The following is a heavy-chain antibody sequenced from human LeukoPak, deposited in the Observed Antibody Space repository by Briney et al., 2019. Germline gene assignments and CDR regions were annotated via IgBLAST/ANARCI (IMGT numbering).Heavy chain of an antibody. CDR2: INHSGST. V-gene: IGHV4-34*01. D-gene: IGHD3-9*01. CDR3: ARYAYYDIRGDAFDI. Sequence: SETLSLTCAVYGGSFSGYYWSWIRQPPGKGLEWIGEINHSGSTNYNPSPKSRVTISVDTSKNQFSLKLSSVTTADTAVYYCARYAYYDIRGDAFDIWGQGAMVTVSS. CDR1: GGSFSGYY. J-gene: IGHJ3*02.